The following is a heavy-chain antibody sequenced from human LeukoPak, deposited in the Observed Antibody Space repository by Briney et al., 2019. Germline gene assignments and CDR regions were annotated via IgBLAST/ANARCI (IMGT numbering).Heavy chain of an antibody. J-gene: IGHJ6*03. CDR2: ISSSGSTI. CDR1: GCTFSDYY. Sequence: GGSLRLSCAASGCTFSDYYMSWIRQAPGKGLEWVSYISSSGSTIYYADSVKGRFTISRDNAKNSLYLQMNSLRAEDTAVYYCARNPYYGSGSYKFPNYYYYYYMDVWGKGTTVTVSS. D-gene: IGHD3-10*01. CDR3: ARNPYYGSGSYKFPNYYYYYYMDV. V-gene: IGHV3-11*01.